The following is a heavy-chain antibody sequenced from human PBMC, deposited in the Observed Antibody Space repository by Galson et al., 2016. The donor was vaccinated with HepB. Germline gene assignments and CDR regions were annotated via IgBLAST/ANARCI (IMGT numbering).Heavy chain of an antibody. J-gene: IGHJ6*02. CDR2: IYYDGSKK. CDR1: GFTFSTYA. CDR3: ARDGRVREWLKKFYYYGMDV. Sequence: SLRLSCAASGFTFSTYAMHWVRQAPGKGLEWVAFIYYDGSKKYYADSVKGRFTISRDNSKNTLYLQMNSLRAEDTAAYYCARDGRVREWLKKFYYYGMDVWGQGPTVTVAS. V-gene: IGHV3-30*03. D-gene: IGHD3-3*01.